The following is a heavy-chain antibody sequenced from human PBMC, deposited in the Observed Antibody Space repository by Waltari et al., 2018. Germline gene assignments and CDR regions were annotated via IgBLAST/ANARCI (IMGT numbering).Heavy chain of an antibody. CDR3: ARSYSSSRRSWFDP. Sequence: QVQLQQWGAGLLKPSETLSLTCAVYGGSFSGYYWSWIRQPPGKGLEWIGEINHSGSTSYNPSLKSRVTISVDTSKNQFSLKLGSVTAADTAVYYCARSYSSSRRSWFDPWGQGTLVTVSS. D-gene: IGHD6-6*01. J-gene: IGHJ5*02. CDR2: INHSGST. CDR1: GGSFSGYY. V-gene: IGHV4-34*01.